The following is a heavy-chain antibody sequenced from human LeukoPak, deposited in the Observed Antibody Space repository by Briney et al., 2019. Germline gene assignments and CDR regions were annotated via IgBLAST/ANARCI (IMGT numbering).Heavy chain of an antibody. V-gene: IGHV1-2*02. Sequence: ASVKVSCKASGYTFTDSYIHWVRQAPAQGLEWMGWINPNSGGTHYAQRFQGRVTTTRDTSISTAYMDLSSLRSDDTAVYNCARYNSERDALDIWGQGTMVTVSS. CDR3: ARYNSERDALDI. D-gene: IGHD1-1*01. J-gene: IGHJ3*02. CDR2: INPNSGGT. CDR1: GYTFTDSY.